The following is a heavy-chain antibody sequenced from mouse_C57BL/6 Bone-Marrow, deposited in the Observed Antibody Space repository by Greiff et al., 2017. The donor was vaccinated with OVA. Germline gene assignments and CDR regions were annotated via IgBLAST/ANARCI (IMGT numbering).Heavy chain of an antibody. CDR2: IDPSDSYT. J-gene: IGHJ4*01. CDR1: GYTFTSYW. Sequence: VQLQQPGAELVMPGASVKLSCKASGYTFTSYWMHWVKQRPGQGLEWIGEIDPSDSYTNYNQKFKGKSTLTVDKSSSTAYMQLSSLTSEDSAVYYCAREGIITTASDYWGQGTSVTVSS. V-gene: IGHV1-69*01. D-gene: IGHD1-1*01. CDR3: AREGIITTASDY.